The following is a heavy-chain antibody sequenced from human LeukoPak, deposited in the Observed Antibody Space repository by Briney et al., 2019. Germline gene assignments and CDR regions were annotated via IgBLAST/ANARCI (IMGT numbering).Heavy chain of an antibody. Sequence: SETLSLTCAVYGGSFSGYYWSWLRQPPGKGLEWIGEINHSGSTNYNPSLKSRVTISVDTSKNQFSLKLSSVTAADTAVYYCAGGREVLRYFDWLGSNYFDYWGQGTLVTVSS. CDR1: GGSFSGYY. J-gene: IGHJ4*02. D-gene: IGHD3-9*01. V-gene: IGHV4-34*01. CDR3: AGGREVLRYFDWLGSNYFDY. CDR2: INHSGST.